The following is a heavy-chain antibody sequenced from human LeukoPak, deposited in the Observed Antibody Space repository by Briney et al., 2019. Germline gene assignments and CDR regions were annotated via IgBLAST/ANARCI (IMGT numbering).Heavy chain of an antibody. D-gene: IGHD3-22*01. CDR3: AREGPRYYYDSGC. Sequence: TSETLSLTCTVSGGSISSDDFYWSWIRQPPGKGLEWIGYIYYSGSTYYNPSLKSRVTISVDTSKNQFSLKLSSVTAADTAVYYCAREGPRYYYDSGCWGQGTLVTVSS. CDR1: GGSISSDDFY. V-gene: IGHV4-30-4*01. J-gene: IGHJ4*02. CDR2: IYYSGST.